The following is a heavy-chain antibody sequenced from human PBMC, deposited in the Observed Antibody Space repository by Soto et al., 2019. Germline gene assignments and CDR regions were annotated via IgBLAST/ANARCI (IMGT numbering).Heavy chain of an antibody. CDR2: ISYDGSNK. CDR3: ANLPGEYSSSSVVGPPNYYGMDV. D-gene: IGHD6-6*01. CDR1: GFTFSSYG. V-gene: IGHV3-30*18. Sequence: QVQLVESGGGVVQPGRSLRLSCAASGFTFSSYGMHWVRQAPGKGLEWVAVISYDGSNKYYADSVKGRFTISRDNSKNTLYLQMNSLRAEDTAVYYCANLPGEYSSSSVVGPPNYYGMDVWGQGTTVTVSS. J-gene: IGHJ6*02.